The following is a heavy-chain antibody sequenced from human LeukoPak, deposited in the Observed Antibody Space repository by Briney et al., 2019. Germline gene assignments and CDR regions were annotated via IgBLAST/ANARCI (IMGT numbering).Heavy chain of an antibody. D-gene: IGHD2-15*01. V-gene: IGHV3-23*01. Sequence: GGSLRLSCEASGFTFSSYAMGWVRQAPGKGLEWVSAISGSGGNTYYADSVKGRFTISRDNSKNTLYLQMNNLRAEDTAVYYCAKDFVVAGYFDYWGQGTLVTASS. CDR3: AKDFVVAGYFDY. J-gene: IGHJ4*02. CDR1: GFTFSSYA. CDR2: ISGSGGNT.